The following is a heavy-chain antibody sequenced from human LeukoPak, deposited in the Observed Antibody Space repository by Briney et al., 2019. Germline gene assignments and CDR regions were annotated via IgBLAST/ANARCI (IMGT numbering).Heavy chain of an antibody. CDR2: ISTDGSDT. CDR1: GFTFSSYW. D-gene: IGHD3-3*01. Sequence: GGSLRLSCAASGFTFSSYWMHWVRQAPGKGLVWVSRISTDGSDTRYADSVKGRFTISRDNAKNTVYLLMISLRAEDAALYYCASGGPSFSFGQRDYWGQGTLVAVSS. J-gene: IGHJ4*02. CDR3: ASGGPSFSFGQRDY. V-gene: IGHV3-74*01.